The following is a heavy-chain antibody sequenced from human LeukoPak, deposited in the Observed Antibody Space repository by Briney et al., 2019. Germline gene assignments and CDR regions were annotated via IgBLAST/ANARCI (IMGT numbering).Heavy chain of an antibody. CDR3: AGESYGDYVGYYYYGMDV. J-gene: IGHJ6*02. CDR1: GYTFTSYG. CDR2: ISAYNGNT. V-gene: IGHV1-18*01. Sequence: ASVKVSCKASGYTFTSYGISWVRQAPGQGLEWMGWISAYNGNTNYAQKLQGRVTMTTDTSTSTAYMELRSLRSDDTAVYYCAGESYGDYVGYYYYGMDVWGQGTTVTVSS. D-gene: IGHD4-17*01.